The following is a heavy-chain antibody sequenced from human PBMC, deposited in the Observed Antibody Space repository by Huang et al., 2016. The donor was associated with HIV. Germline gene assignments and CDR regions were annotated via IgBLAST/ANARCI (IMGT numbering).Heavy chain of an antibody. D-gene: IGHD3-3*01. V-gene: IGHV3-30*02. CDR2: IRYDGNNY. Sequence: QVQLVESGGGVVQPGGSLRLSCAASGFTFGSFGMHWVRQARGKGLEWVAFIRYDGNNYYYADSGRGRFTISRDNSKDTLYLQMNRLRPDDSAVYYCAKDLTYTFGRHFDYWGRGTLVTVSS. CDR1: GFTFGSFG. J-gene: IGHJ4*02. CDR3: AKDLTYTFGRHFDY.